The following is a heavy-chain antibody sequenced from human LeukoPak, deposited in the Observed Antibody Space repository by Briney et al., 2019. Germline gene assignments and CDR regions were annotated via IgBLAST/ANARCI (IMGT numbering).Heavy chain of an antibody. Sequence: SETLSLTCTVSGGSISSGGYYWSWIRQHPGRGLEWMGYIYYSGRTYCNPSLESRVIISLDTSKNQFSLKLSSVTAADTAVYYCARRSSSSGYFDYWGQGTLVTVSS. CDR2: IYYSGRT. V-gene: IGHV4-31*03. J-gene: IGHJ4*02. D-gene: IGHD6-6*01. CDR1: GGSISSGGYY. CDR3: ARRSSSSGYFDY.